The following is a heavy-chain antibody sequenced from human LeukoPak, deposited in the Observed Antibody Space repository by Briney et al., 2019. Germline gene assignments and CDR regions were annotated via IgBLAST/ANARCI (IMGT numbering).Heavy chain of an antibody. CDR1: GFTFSSYS. J-gene: IGHJ4*02. CDR2: ISSSSSTI. D-gene: IGHD5-24*01. V-gene: IGHV3-48*02. CDR3: ASRRDGYTPGHDY. Sequence: PGGSLRLSCAASGFTFSSYSMNWVRQAPGKGLEWVSYISSSSSTIYYADSVKGRFTISRDNAKNSLYLQMNSLRDEDTAVYYCASRRDGYTPGHDYWGQGTLVTVSS.